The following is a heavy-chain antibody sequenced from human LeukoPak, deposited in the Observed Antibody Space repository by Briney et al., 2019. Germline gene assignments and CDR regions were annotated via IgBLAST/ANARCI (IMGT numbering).Heavy chain of an antibody. Sequence: SETLSLTCTVSGGSTSSYYWSWIRQPPGKGLEWIGYIYYSGSTNYNPSLKSRVATSVDTSRNQFSLTLYSVSAADTAVYYCARGSTRADDYWGQGTLVTVSS. D-gene: IGHD2/OR15-2a*01. CDR1: GGSTSSYY. J-gene: IGHJ4*02. CDR3: ARGSTRADDY. V-gene: IGHV4-59*01. CDR2: IYYSGST.